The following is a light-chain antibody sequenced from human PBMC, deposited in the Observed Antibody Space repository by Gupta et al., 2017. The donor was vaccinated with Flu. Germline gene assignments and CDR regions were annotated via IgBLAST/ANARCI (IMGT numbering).Light chain of an antibody. J-gene: IGLJ1*01. CDR3: QSYDSSLSGYV. CDR1: SSNIGAGYD. Sequence: SGAPGQRVTISCTGSSSNIGAGYDVHWYQQLPGTAPKLLIYGNSNRPSGVPDRFSGSKSGTSASLAITGLQAEDEADYYCQSYDSSLSGYVFGTGTKVTVL. V-gene: IGLV1-40*01. CDR2: GNS.